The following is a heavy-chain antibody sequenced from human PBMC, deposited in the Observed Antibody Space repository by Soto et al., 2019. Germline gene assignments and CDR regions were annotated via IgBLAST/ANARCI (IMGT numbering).Heavy chain of an antibody. CDR2: IRSKIHGGTA. Sequence: EVQLVESGGGLVKPGGSLRVSCAASGLPFRDAWMTWVRQAPGKGLEWVGHIRSKIHGGTAEYAAPVHGRFTISRDDSKDTVYMQMNSLKIEDTAIYYCTKDVPFTGGGAIVYWGQGTLVTISS. CDR3: TKDVPFTGGGAIVY. J-gene: IGHJ4*02. CDR1: GLPFRDAW. V-gene: IGHV3-15*01. D-gene: IGHD3-16*02.